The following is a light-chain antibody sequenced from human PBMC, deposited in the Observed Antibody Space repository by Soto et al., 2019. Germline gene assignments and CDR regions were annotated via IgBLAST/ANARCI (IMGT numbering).Light chain of an antibody. Sequence: DIQLTQSPSFLSASAGDRVTITCRASQDISRYLAWYQQKAGKAPKLLIYAASTLQKGVPSRFSGSGSGTEFTLTISSLQPDDFATYYCQQLNTYPLFTFGPGTEVDI. CDR1: QDISRY. J-gene: IGKJ3*01. CDR3: QQLNTYPLFT. V-gene: IGKV1-9*01. CDR2: AAS.